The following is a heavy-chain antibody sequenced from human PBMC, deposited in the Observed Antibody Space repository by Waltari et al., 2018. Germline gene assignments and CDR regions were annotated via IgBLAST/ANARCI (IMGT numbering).Heavy chain of an antibody. V-gene: IGHV3-73*01. CDR1: GFSFSGST. Sequence: EVQVVESGGGLVQPGGSLKLSCATSGFSFSGSTIHWVRQTSGKGLEWVGRNRREPYNYATAYSASVKGRFTISRDDSKNTAYLQMNSLMTEDTAVYYCSGGEVTGTDFWGQGTLVTVSS. CDR3: SGGEVTGTDF. J-gene: IGHJ4*02. CDR2: NRREPYNYAT. D-gene: IGHD6-19*01.